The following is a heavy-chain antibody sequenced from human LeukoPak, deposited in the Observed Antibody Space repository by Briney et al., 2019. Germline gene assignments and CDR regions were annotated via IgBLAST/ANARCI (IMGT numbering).Heavy chain of an antibody. CDR3: AKDIRRDGTAGHDY. D-gene: IGHD5-24*01. V-gene: IGHV3-9*01. J-gene: IGHJ4*02. CDR1: GFTFDDYA. CDR2: FSWNSGSI. Sequence: GGSLRLSCAASGFTFDDYAMHWVRQAPGKGLEWVSGFSWNSGSIGYADSVKGRFTISRDNTKNSLYLQMNSLRAEDTALYYCAKDIRRDGTAGHDYWGQGTLVTVSS.